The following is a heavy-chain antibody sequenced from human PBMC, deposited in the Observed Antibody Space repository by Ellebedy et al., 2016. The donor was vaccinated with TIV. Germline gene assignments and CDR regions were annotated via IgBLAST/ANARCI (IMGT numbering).Heavy chain of an antibody. CDR2: LWYDGSDK. D-gene: IGHD5-12*01. CDR1: GFTFSAFG. Sequence: PGGSLRLSCTASGFTFSAFGIHWVRQAPGKGLEWVAHLWYDGSDKYYVDSVKGRFTISRDNSKSTLYLQMSSLRGEDTAVYYCARAWIPYGLDVWGHGTTVTVSS. J-gene: IGHJ6*02. CDR3: ARAWIPYGLDV. V-gene: IGHV3-33*01.